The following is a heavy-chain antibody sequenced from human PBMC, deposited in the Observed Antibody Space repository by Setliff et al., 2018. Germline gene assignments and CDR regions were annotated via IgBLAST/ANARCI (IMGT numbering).Heavy chain of an antibody. D-gene: IGHD1-7*01. CDR1: GGTFKNYG. CDR2: ISAYNGNT. Sequence: ASVKVSCKASGGTFKNYGISWVRQAPGQGLEWMGWISAYNGNTNYAQKLQGRVTMTTDTSTSTAYMELRSLRSDDTAVYYCARYITGTTPADYWGQGTLVTVSS. CDR3: ARYITGTTPADY. V-gene: IGHV1-18*01. J-gene: IGHJ4*02.